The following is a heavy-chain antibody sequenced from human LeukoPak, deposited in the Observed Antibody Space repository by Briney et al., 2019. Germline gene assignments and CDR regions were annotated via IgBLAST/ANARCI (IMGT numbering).Heavy chain of an antibody. CDR2: SSSNGGST. D-gene: IGHD6-13*01. Sequence: VGSPRLSSASTVITFSSYAMQWVRQAPRRALEYVLASSSNGGSTYYANSVKGRFTISRDNSKNTLYLQMGSLRAEDMAVYYCARVGYTSYYYYGMDVWGQGTTVTVSS. CDR1: VITFSSYA. V-gene: IGHV3-64*01. J-gene: IGHJ6*02. CDR3: ARVGYTSYYYYGMDV.